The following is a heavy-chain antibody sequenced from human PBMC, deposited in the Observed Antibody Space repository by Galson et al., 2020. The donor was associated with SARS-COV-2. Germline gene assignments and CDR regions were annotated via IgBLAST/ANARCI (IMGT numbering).Heavy chain of an antibody. CDR2: MNPNSVNS. CDR3: ATPIVGGTFDY. D-gene: IGHD1-26*01. J-gene: IGHJ4*02. V-gene: IGHV1-8*01. Sequence: ASVKFSCKASGYTFSSYDINWVRQAPGQGLAWMGWMNPNSVNSGHAQKFQGRVTMTRNTSISTVSMELSSLRSEDTAVYYCATPIVGGTFDYWGKGTLVTVSS. CDR1: GYTFSSYD.